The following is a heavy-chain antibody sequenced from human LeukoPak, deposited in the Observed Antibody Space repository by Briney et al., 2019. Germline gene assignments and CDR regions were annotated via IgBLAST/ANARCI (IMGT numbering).Heavy chain of an antibody. CDR1: GFTVSSNY. CDR3: ARDFSPYYYGSGGYYYYMDV. D-gene: IGHD3-10*01. V-gene: IGHV3-53*01. CDR2: IYSGGST. J-gene: IGHJ6*03. Sequence: GGSLRLSCAASGFTVSSNYMSWVRQAPGKGLEWVSVIYSGGSTYYADSVKGRFTISRDNSKNTLYLQMNSLRAEDTAVYYCARDFSPYYYGSGGYYYYMDVWGKGTTVTVSS.